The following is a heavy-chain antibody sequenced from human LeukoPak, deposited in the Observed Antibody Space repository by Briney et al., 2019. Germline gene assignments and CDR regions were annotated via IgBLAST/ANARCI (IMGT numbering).Heavy chain of an antibody. D-gene: IGHD3-22*01. J-gene: IGHJ4*02. CDR3: AREKAYYYDSSGYPDY. V-gene: IGHV3-48*01. Sequence: GGSLRLSCAASGFTFSSYSMNWVRQAPGKGLEWVSYISSSSSTIYYADSVKGRFTTSRDNAKNSLYLQMNSLRAEDTAVYYCAREKAYYYDSSGYPDYWGQGTLVTVSS. CDR2: ISSSSSTI. CDR1: GFTFSSYS.